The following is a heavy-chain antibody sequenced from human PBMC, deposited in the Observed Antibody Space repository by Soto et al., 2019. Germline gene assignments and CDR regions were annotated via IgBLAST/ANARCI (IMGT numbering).Heavy chain of an antibody. D-gene: IGHD3-22*01. CDR3: ASTYYYDSSGYYAFDI. J-gene: IGHJ3*02. CDR1: GYSFTSYW. V-gene: IGHV5-10-1*01. Sequence: GESLKISCKGSGYSFTSYWISWVLQMPGKGLEWMGRIDPSDSYTNYSPSFQGHVTISADKSISTAYLQWSSLKASDTAMYYCASTYYYDSSGYYAFDIWGQGTMVTVSS. CDR2: IDPSDSYT.